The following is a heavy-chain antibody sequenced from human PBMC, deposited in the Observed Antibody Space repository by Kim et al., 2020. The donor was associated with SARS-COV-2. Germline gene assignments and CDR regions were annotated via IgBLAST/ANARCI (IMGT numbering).Heavy chain of an antibody. CDR3: ARVDLAYSSSGRPNDY. CDR1: GFTFSSYS. Sequence: GGSLRLSCAASGFTFSSYSMNWVRQAPGKGLEWVSSISSSSSYIYYADSVKGRFTISRDNAKNSLYLQMNSLRAEDTAVYYCARVDLAYSSSGRPNDYWGQGTLVTVSS. D-gene: IGHD6-6*01. CDR2: ISSSSSYI. V-gene: IGHV3-21*01. J-gene: IGHJ4*02.